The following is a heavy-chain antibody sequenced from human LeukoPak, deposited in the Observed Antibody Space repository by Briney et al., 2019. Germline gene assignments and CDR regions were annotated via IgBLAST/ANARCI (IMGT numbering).Heavy chain of an antibody. Sequence: GGSLRLSCAASGFTFSSYEMNWVRQAPGKGLEWVSYISSSGSTIYYADSVKGRFTISRDNAKNSLYLQMNSLRAEDTAVYYCARIFFGITMVRGARKRENWFDPWGQGTLVTVSS. CDR3: ARIFFGITMVRGARKRENWFDP. V-gene: IGHV3-48*03. J-gene: IGHJ5*02. D-gene: IGHD3-10*01. CDR1: GFTFSSYE. CDR2: ISSSGSTI.